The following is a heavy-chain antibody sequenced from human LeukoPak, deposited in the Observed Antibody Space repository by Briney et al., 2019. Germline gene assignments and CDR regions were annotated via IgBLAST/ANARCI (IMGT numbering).Heavy chain of an antibody. CDR1: GFTFSSYA. Sequence: GGSLRLSCAASGFTFSSYAMSWVRQAPGKGLEWVSAISGSGGSTYYADSVKGRFTISRDNSKNTLYLQMNSLRAEDTAENYCANNPYCTCTSCPSYYFDLWGRGTLVTVSS. CDR3: ANNPYCTCTSCPSYYFDL. D-gene: IGHD2-2*01. V-gene: IGHV3-23*01. J-gene: IGHJ2*01. CDR2: ISGSGGST.